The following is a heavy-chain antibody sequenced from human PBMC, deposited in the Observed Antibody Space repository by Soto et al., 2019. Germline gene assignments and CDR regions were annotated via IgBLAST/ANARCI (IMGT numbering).Heavy chain of an antibody. CDR1: GDSVSSNSVT. V-gene: IGHV6-1*01. CDR2: TYYRSKWFN. CDR3: ARGAGNRFDY. Sequence: QVQLQQSGPGLVRPSQTLSLTCAISGDSVSSNSVTWNWIRQSPSRGLEWLGRTYYRSKWFNDYAVSVTSRITVNPDTSKNQFSLHLNSVTPEDTAVYFCARGAGNRFDYWGQGTLVTVSS. J-gene: IGHJ4*02.